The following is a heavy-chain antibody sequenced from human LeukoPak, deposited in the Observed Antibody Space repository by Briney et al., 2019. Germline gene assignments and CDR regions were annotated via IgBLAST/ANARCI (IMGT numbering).Heavy chain of an antibody. J-gene: IGHJ4*02. CDR1: GGSISSSSYY. V-gene: IGHV4-39*01. CDR3: ARLGYCGGGGCYSYYSDY. Sequence: PSETLSLTCTVSGGSISSSSYYWGWVRQPPGKGLEWIGSIYYSGSTYYNPSLKSRVTISVDTSKNQFSLKLSSVTAADTAVYYCARLGYCGGGGCYSYYSDYWGQGTLVTVSS. D-gene: IGHD2-15*01. CDR2: IYYSGST.